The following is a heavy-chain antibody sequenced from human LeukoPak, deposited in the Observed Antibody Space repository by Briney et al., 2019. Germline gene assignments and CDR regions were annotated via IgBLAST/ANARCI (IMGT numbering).Heavy chain of an antibody. D-gene: IGHD2-2*01. CDR3: AREGYCSSTSCPTYWFDP. CDR1: GYTFTGYY. V-gene: IGHV1-2*06. Sequence: GASVKVSCKASGYTFTGYYMHWVRQAPGQGLEWMGRINPNSGGTNYAQKFQGRVTMTRDTSISTAYMELSRLRSDDTAVYYCAREGYCSSTSCPTYWFDPWGQGTLVTVSS. CDR2: INPNSGGT. J-gene: IGHJ5*02.